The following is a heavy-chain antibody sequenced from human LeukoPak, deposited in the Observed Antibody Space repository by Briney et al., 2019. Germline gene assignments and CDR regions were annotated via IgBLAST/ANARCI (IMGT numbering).Heavy chain of an antibody. CDR3: ARGGATPFDY. V-gene: IGHV4-59*01. CDR1: GGSISSYY. CDR2: IYYSGST. J-gene: IGHJ4*02. Sequence: PSETLSLTCTVSGGSISSYYWSWIRQPPGKGLEWIGYIYYSGSTNYNPSLKSRVTISVDTSKNQFSLKLSSVTAVDTAVYYCARGGATPFDYWGQGTLVTVSS. D-gene: IGHD1-26*01.